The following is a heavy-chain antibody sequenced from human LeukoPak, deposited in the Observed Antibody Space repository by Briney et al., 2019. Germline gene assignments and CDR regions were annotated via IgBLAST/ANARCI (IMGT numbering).Heavy chain of an antibody. V-gene: IGHV4-38-2*02. CDR2: IYHSGST. D-gene: IGHD6-13*01. CDR3: AGTTAAGTSGLSDY. J-gene: IGHJ4*02. CDR1: GYSTSSGYY. Sequence: SETLSLTCTVSGYSTSSGYYWGWIRQPPGKGLEWIGSIYHSGSTYYNPSLKSRVTISVDTSKNQFSLKLSSVTAADTAVYYCAGTTAAGTSGLSDYWGQGTLVTVSS.